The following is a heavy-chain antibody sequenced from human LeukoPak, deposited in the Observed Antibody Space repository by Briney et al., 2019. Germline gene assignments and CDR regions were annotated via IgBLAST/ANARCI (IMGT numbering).Heavy chain of an antibody. CDR1: GGSISSGSYY. D-gene: IGHD3-10*01. Sequence: SETLSLTCTVSGGSISSGSYYWSWIRQPAGKGLEWIGRIYTSGSTNYNPSLKSRVTISVDTSKNQFSLKLSSVTAADTAVYYCARQKNYGSGSYYNTYDYRGQGTLVPVSS. CDR3: ARQKNYGSGSYYNTYDY. CDR2: IYTSGST. J-gene: IGHJ4*02. V-gene: IGHV4-61*02.